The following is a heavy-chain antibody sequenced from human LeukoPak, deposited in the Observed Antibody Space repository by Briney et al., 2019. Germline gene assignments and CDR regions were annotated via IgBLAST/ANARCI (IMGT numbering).Heavy chain of an antibody. V-gene: IGHV3-20*04. CDR3: SREWGRGSSWHDY. Sequence: GGSLRLSCAASGFTFDDHGMSWVRQAPGKGLEWVSGIKWDGGRTGYADSVKGRFTISRDNAKNSVYLQMNSLRVEDTAVYYCSREWGRGSSWHDYWGQGSVVTVSS. D-gene: IGHD6-13*01. CDR1: GFTFDDHG. J-gene: IGHJ4*02. CDR2: IKWDGGRT.